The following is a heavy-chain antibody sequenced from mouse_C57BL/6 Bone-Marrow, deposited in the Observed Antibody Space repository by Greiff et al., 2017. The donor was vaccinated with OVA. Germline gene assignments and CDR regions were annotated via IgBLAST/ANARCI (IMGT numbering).Heavy chain of an antibody. CDR2: IYPRSGNT. V-gene: IGHV1-81*01. J-gene: IGHJ3*01. D-gene: IGHD1-1*01. CDR1: GYTFTSYG. CDR3: ARRRDYYGSSQAWFAY. Sequence: QVQLKQSGAELARPGASVKLSCKASGYTFTSYGISWVKQRTGQGLEWIGEIYPRSGNTYYNEKFKGKATLTADKSYSTAYMELRSLTSEDSAVYFCARRRDYYGSSQAWFAYWGQGTLVTVSA.